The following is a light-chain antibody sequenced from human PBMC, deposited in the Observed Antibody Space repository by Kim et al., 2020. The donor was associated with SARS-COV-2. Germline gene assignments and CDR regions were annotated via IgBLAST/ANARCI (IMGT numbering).Light chain of an antibody. CDR1: SSDVGGYHY. CDR3: SSYAGSNNLV. CDR2: EVS. V-gene: IGLV2-8*01. J-gene: IGLJ2*01. Sequence: GQSVNISCTGTSSDVGGYHYVSWYQQHPGKAPKLMIYEVSKRPSGVPDRFSGSKSGNTASLTVSGLQAEDEADYYCSSYAGSNNLVFGGGTQLTVL.